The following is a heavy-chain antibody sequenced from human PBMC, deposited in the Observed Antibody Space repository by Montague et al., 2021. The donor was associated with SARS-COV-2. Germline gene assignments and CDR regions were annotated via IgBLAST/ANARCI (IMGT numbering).Heavy chain of an antibody. J-gene: IGHJ3*02. Sequence: TLSLTCTVSGGSISSGGYYWSWIRQHPGKGLEWIGYIYYNGSTYYNPSLKSRVTISVDTSKNQFSLKLSSVTAADTAVYYCARVRITMIVVVDAFDIWGQGTMVTVSS. CDR1: GGSISSGGYY. V-gene: IGHV4-31*03. D-gene: IGHD3-22*01. CDR3: ARVRITMIVVVDAFDI. CDR2: IYYNGST.